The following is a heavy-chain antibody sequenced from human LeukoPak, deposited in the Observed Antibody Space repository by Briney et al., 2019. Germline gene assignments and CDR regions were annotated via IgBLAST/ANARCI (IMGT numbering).Heavy chain of an antibody. D-gene: IGHD3-10*01. CDR2: INPNSGDT. CDR1: GYTFSGYY. Sequence: GASVKVSCKASGYTFSGYYMHWVRQAPGQGLEWMGWINPNSGDTHYVQKFQGRVTMTRDTSISISYMELSRLRSDDTAVYYCTRGGIDYWGQGTLVTVSS. CDR3: TRGGIDY. V-gene: IGHV1-2*02. J-gene: IGHJ4*02.